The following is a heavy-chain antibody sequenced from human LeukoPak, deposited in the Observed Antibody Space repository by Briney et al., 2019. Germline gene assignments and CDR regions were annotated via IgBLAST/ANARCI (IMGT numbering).Heavy chain of an antibody. D-gene: IGHD4-17*01. CDR3: ARGQGTVTTH. Sequence: PPETLSLTCAVSGGSFSGYYWTWIRQPPGKGLEWIGEINHSGGANYNPSLKSRVTISLDTSKNQFSLKLSSVTAADTALYYCARGQGTVTTHWGQGTLVTVSS. CDR2: INHSGGA. J-gene: IGHJ4*02. CDR1: GGSFSGYY. V-gene: IGHV4-34*01.